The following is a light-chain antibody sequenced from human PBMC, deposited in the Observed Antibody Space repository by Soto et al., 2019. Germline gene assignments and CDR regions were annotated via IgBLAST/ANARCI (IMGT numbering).Light chain of an antibody. CDR1: QSISSY. J-gene: IGKJ5*01. CDR2: DAS. Sequence: DIQMTQSPSSLSASVGDRVTITCRASQSISSYLNWYQQKPGKAPKLLIYDASSLQSGVPSRFSGSGSGTEFNLTISSLHPDDFATYYGQQSYSTPITFGQGTRLEIK. CDR3: QQSYSTPIT. V-gene: IGKV1-39*01.